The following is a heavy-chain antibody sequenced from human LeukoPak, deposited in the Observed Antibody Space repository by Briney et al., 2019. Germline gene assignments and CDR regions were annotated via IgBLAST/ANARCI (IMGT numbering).Heavy chain of an antibody. CDR3: AKDLRTVELLERAFDI. V-gene: IGHV3-30*18. D-gene: IGHD2-15*01. CDR2: ISYDGSNK. Sequence: GGSLRLSCAASGFTFSSYGMHWVRQAPGKGLEWVAVISYDGSNKYYADSVKGRFTISRDNSKNTLCLQMNSLRAEDTAVYYGAKDLRTVELLERAFDIWGQGTMVTVSS. CDR1: GFTFSSYG. J-gene: IGHJ3*02.